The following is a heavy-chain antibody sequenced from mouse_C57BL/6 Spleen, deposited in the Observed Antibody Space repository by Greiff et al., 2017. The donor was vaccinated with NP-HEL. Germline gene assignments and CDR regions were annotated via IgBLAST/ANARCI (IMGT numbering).Heavy chain of an antibody. CDR3: ARWETTVVSNAMDY. Sequence: DVKLVESGGGLVQPGGSLSLSCAASGFTFTDYYMSWVRQPPGKALEWLGFIRNKANGYTTEYSASVKGRFTISRDNSQSILYLQMNALRAEDSATYYCARWETTVVSNAMDYWGQGTSVTVSS. V-gene: IGHV7-3*01. CDR1: GFTFTDYY. CDR2: IRNKANGYTT. J-gene: IGHJ4*01. D-gene: IGHD1-1*01.